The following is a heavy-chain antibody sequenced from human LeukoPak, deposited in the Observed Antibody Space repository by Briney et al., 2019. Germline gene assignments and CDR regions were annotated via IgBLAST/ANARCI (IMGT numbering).Heavy chain of an antibody. D-gene: IGHD3-22*01. CDR2: IYSGGST. CDR1: GFTVSSNY. Sequence: GGSLRLSCAASGFTVSSNYMSSVRQAPGRGLEWVSDIYSGGSTYSAASVKGRFTISRDNSKTTLYLQMNSLRAEGTAVYYCARGREGRKYDSGKGYHYWGQGTLVTVSS. J-gene: IGHJ4*02. CDR3: ARGREGRKYDSGKGYHY. V-gene: IGHV3-53*01.